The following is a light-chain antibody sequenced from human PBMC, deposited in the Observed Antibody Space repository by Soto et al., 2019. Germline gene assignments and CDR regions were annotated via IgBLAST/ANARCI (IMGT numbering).Light chain of an antibody. CDR3: SSYTSSSTLAV. Sequence: QSALTQPASVSGSPGQSITISCTGTSSDVGGYNYVSWYQQHPGKAPKLMIYEVSNRPSGVSNSFSGSKSGNTASLTISGLQAEDEADYYCSSYTSSSTLAVFGTGTKLTVL. CDR2: EVS. J-gene: IGLJ1*01. CDR1: SSDVGGYNY. V-gene: IGLV2-14*01.